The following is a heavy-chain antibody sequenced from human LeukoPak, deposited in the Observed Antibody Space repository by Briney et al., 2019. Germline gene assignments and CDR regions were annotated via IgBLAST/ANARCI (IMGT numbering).Heavy chain of an antibody. J-gene: IGHJ5*02. CDR3: ARSGDYGSEWFDP. CDR1: GGSISSGGYY. D-gene: IGHD4-17*01. CDR2: IYYSGST. Sequence: SQTLSLTCTVSGGSISSGGYYWSWIRQHPGKGLEWIGYIYYSGSTYYNPSLKSRVTISVDTSKNQFSLKLSSVTAADTAVYYCARSGDYGSEWFDPWGQEPWSPSPQ. V-gene: IGHV4-31*03.